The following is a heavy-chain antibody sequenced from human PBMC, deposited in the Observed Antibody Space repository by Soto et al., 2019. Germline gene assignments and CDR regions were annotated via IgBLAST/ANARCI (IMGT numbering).Heavy chain of an antibody. CDR1: GFTFSSYG. CDR3: ARDPNTGLYSRTPGWFEL. J-gene: IGHJ5*02. D-gene: IGHD6-13*01. Sequence: GGSLRLSCAASGFTFSSYGMHWVRQAPGKGLEWVAVIWYDGSNKYYADSVKGRFTISRDNSKNTLYLQMNSLRAEDTAVYYCARDPNTGLYSRTPGWFELWGQGTLVTVFS. V-gene: IGHV3-33*01. CDR2: IWYDGSNK.